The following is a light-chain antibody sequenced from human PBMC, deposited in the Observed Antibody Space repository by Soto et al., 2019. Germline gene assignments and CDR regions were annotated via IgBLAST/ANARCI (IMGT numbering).Light chain of an antibody. J-gene: IGLJ1*01. CDR3: SSYTSSSTRV. CDR2: EVS. Sequence: QSALTQPASVSGSPGQSITISCTGTSSDVGGYNYVSWYQQHPGKAPKLMIYEVSNRPSGVSNRFSGSKSGNTASLTISGLQAEDGADDYCSSYTSSSTRVFGSGTKVTVL. CDR1: SSDVGGYNY. V-gene: IGLV2-14*01.